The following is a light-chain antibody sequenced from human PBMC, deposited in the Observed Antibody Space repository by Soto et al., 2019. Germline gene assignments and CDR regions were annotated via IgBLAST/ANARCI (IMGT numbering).Light chain of an antibody. V-gene: IGKV3-20*01. CDR1: QTVTSNY. Sequence: TQSPSALSGSVGDTVTITCRASQTVTSNYLAWYQQKPGQAPRLLFFGASIRATGLPDRFSGGGSGTDFTLTISRLENEDFAVYYCQQYGSSPGTFGQGTKVDIK. J-gene: IGKJ1*01. CDR3: QQYGSSPGT. CDR2: GAS.